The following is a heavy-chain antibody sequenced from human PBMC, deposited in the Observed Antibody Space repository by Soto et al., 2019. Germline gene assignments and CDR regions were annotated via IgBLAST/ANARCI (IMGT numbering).Heavy chain of an antibody. Sequence: PSETLSLTCTVSGDSINNFYWSWIRQSPGKGLEWTAYIYANGNTNHNPSLKSRVAISIDTSKSQFSLNLTSVTAADTAVYFCARGRSNGAFDSWGQGALVTVSS. CDR2: IYANGNT. D-gene: IGHD1-26*01. V-gene: IGHV4-4*09. J-gene: IGHJ4*02. CDR3: ARGRSNGAFDS. CDR1: GDSINNFY.